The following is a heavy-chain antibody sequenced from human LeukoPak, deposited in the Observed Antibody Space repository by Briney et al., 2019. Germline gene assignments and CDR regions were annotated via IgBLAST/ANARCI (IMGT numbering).Heavy chain of an antibody. J-gene: IGHJ4*02. V-gene: IGHV4-59*08. D-gene: IGHD6-19*01. Sequence: SETLSLTCTVSGGSISGYYWSWIRQPPGKGLEWIGYIYYSGSTNYNPSLKSRVTISVDTSKNQFSLKLSSVTAADTAVYYCARQQGWLVRDWGQGTLVTVSS. CDR3: ARQQGWLVRD. CDR1: GGSISGYY. CDR2: IYYSGST.